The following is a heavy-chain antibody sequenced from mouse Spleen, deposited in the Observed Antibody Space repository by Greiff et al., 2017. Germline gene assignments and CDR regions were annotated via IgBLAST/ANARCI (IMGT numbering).Heavy chain of an antibody. J-gene: IGHJ4*01. CDR2: IYPGSGST. CDR1: GYTFTSYW. V-gene: IGHV1-55*01. Sequence: QVHVKQPGAELVKPGASVKMSCKASGYTFTSYWITWVKQRPGQGLEWIGDIYPGSGSTNYNEKFKSKATLTVDTSSSTAYMQLSSLTSEDSAVYYCAGYDYDVSYYAMDYWGQGTSVTVSS. D-gene: IGHD2-4*01. CDR3: AGYDYDVSYYAMDY.